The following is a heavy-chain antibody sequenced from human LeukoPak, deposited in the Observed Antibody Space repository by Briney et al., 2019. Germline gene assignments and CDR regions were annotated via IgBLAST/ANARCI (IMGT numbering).Heavy chain of an antibody. J-gene: IGHJ2*01. D-gene: IGHD4-23*01. CDR1: GGSISSHY. V-gene: IGHV4-59*11. CDR3: ARDPGNRKRYWYFDL. CDR2: IYYSGST. Sequence: SETLSLTCTVSGGSISSHYWSWIRQPPGKGLEWIGYIYYSGSTNYNPSLKSRVTISVDTSKNQFSLKLSSVTAADTAVYNCARDPGNRKRYWYFDLWGRGTLVTVSS.